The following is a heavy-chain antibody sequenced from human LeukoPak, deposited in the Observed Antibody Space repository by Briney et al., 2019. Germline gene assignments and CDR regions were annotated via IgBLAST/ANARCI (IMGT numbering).Heavy chain of an antibody. D-gene: IGHD3-16*01. CDR2: IYPGDSDT. CDR1: GYSFTSYW. Sequence: GESLKICSKGSGYSFTSYWIGWVRQMPRKGVEWMGIIYPGDSDTRYSPSFQGQVTISADKSISTAYLQWSSLKASGTAMYYCARLPYVWGSYPLFDYWGQGTLVTVSS. CDR3: ARLPYVWGSYPLFDY. V-gene: IGHV5-51*01. J-gene: IGHJ4*02.